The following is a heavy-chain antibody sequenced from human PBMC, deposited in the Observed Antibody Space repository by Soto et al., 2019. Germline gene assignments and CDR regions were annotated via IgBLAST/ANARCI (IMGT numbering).Heavy chain of an antibody. V-gene: IGHV3-11*01. Sequence: QVPLVESGGGLVKPGGSLRLSCAASGFTFSDYYMSWIRQAPGMGLEWISYISSSGRTIYYADSVKGRFTIPRDNANKSLYLQMNSTSAWDPAVYYCARRSAFDIWSEGTMVTVSS. CDR2: ISSSGRTI. CDR1: GFTFSDYY. J-gene: IGHJ3*02. CDR3: ARRSAFDI.